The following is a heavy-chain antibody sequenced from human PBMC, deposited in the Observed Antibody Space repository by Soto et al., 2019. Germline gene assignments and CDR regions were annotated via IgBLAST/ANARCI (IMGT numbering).Heavy chain of an antibody. D-gene: IGHD6-13*01. CDR1: GFTFNTFE. V-gene: IGHV3-23*01. J-gene: IGHJ4*02. CDR2: ISGSGGST. CDR3: AKDHLYSSSWPYYFDY. Sequence: PGGSLRLSCAASGFTFNTFEMSWVRQAPGRGLEWVSGISGSGGSTYYADSVKGRFTISRDNSKNTLYLQMNSLRAEDTAVYYCAKDHLYSSSWPYYFDYWGQGTLVTVSS.